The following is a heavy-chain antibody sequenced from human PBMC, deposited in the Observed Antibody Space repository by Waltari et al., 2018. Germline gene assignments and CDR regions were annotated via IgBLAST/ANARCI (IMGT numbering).Heavy chain of an antibody. J-gene: IGHJ4*02. CDR1: GGSINTRDFP. V-gene: IGHV4-39*01. CDR3: ARLYDSTRYHNKFFDF. Sequence: QLQLQESGPGLVKPSETLSLTCTVSGGSINTRDFPWGWVRQPPGKELGGIGRIYYGGSTFSNPSRNSRATISVETSKNQFSLRLNAVTATDAAVYYCARLYDSTRYHNKFFDFWGQGTLVTVSS. CDR2: IYYGGST. D-gene: IGHD3-22*01.